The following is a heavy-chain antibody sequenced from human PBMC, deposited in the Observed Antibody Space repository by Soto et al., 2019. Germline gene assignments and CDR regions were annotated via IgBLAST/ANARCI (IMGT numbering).Heavy chain of an antibody. V-gene: IGHV1-18*01. CDR2: ISACNGNT. CDR3: ASRSKYGYYYHMDV. J-gene: IGHJ6*03. CDR1: GYTFTSYG. D-gene: IGHD2-2*01. Sequence: ASVKVSCKASGYTFTSYGISWVRQAPGRGLEWMGWISACNGNTNYAQKLQGRVTMTTDTSTSTAYMELRSLRSDDTAVYYCASRSKYGYYYHMDVWGKGTTVTVS.